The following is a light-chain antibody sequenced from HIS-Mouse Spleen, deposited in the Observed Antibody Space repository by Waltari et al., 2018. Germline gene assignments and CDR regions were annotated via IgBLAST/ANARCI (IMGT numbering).Light chain of an antibody. J-gene: IGLJ2*01. CDR2: EGS. CDR1: SSDGGSYYL. CDR3: CSYAGSSTFEV. V-gene: IGLV2-23*03. Sequence: QSALTQPASVSGSPGQSITITCTGTSSDGGSYYLVVWYQQHPGKAPKLMIYEGSKRPSGVSNRFSGSKSGNTASLTISGLQAEDEADYYCCSYAGSSTFEVFGGGTKLTVL.